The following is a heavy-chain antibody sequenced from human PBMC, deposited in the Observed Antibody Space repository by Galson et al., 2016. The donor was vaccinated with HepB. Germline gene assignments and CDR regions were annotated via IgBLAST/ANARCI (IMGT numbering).Heavy chain of an antibody. CDR1: GITLRNFI. J-gene: IGHJ3*02. D-gene: IGHD3-22*01. Sequence: SLRLSCAASGITLRNFIIHWVRQPPGKGLEWVAAISHDDISKYYTDSVKGRFTIARDNSGNTVDLQMNSLRAEDTAVYYCVRAAHSSGYCDVFDIWGQGTKVTVSS. CDR2: ISHDDISK. V-gene: IGHV3-30-3*01. CDR3: VRAAHSSGYCDVFDI.